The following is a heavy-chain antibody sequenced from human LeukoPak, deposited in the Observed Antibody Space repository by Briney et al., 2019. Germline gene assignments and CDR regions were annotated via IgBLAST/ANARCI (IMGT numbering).Heavy chain of an antibody. CDR2: IKQDGSEK. D-gene: IGHD3-10*01. J-gene: IGHJ4*02. CDR1: GFTFSIYW. Sequence: QPGGSLRLSCAASGFTFSIYWLSWVRQAPGKGLEWVANIKQDGSEKYYVDSVKGRFTISRDNAKNSLYLEMNSLRVEDTAVYYCARDLGWGQGTLVTVSS. V-gene: IGHV3-7*01. CDR3: ARDLG.